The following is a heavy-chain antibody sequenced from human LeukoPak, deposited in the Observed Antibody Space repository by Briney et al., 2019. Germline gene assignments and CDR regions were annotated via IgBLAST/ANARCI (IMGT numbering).Heavy chain of an antibody. V-gene: IGHV4-61*02. CDR2: IYSTGST. Sequence: SETLSLTCTVSGGSISSSGHYWSWIRQPAGKGLEYLGRIYSTGSTNYNPSLRSRVTISLDTSKNHFSLKLSSVTAADTAVYYCARATYSSSWYFDYWGQGTLVTVS. CDR1: GGSISSSGHY. J-gene: IGHJ4*02. D-gene: IGHD6-13*01. CDR3: ARATYSSSWYFDY.